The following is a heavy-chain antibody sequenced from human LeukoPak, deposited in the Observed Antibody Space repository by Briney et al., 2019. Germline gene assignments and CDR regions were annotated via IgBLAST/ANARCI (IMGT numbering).Heavy chain of an antibody. Sequence: GGSLRLSCAASGFTFSSYAMSWVRQAPGKGLEWVSAISGSGGSTYYADSVKGWFTISRDNSKNTLYLQMNSLRAEDTAVYYCAKAVVGATELFDYWGQGTLVTVSS. CDR2: ISGSGGST. D-gene: IGHD1-26*01. CDR1: GFTFSSYA. CDR3: AKAVVGATELFDY. J-gene: IGHJ4*02. V-gene: IGHV3-23*01.